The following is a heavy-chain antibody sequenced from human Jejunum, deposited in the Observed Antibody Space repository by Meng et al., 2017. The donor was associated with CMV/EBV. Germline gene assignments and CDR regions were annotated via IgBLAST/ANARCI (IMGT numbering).Heavy chain of an antibody. J-gene: IGHJ6*02. D-gene: IGHD1-14*01. CDR2: IYYSGST. CDR3: ARNSEPLYYYYGMDV. Sequence: SVSSGSYYWSWIRQPPGKGLEWIGYIYYSGSTNYNPSLKSRVTISVDTSKNQFSLKLSSVTAADTAVYYCARNSEPLYYYYGMDVWGQGTTVTVSS. V-gene: IGHV4-61*01. CDR1: SVSSGSYY.